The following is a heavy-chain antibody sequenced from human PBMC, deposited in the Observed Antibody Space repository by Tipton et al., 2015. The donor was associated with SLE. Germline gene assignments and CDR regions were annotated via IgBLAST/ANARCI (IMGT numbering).Heavy chain of an antibody. CDR3: ARYYDFWSGEAFDI. CDR2: ISYDGSNK. J-gene: IGHJ3*02. V-gene: IGHV3-30*03. D-gene: IGHD3-3*01. Sequence: SLRLSCAASGFTFSSYSMNWVRQAPGKGLEWVAVISYDGSNKYYADSVKGRFTISRDNSKNTLYLQMNSLRAEDTAVYYCARYYDFWSGEAFDIWGQGTMVTVSS. CDR1: GFTFSSYS.